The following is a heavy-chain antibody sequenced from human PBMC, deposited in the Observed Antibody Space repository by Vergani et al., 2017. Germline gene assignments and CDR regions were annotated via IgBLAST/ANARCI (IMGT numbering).Heavy chain of an antibody. CDR3: ARDEVDEQQQLLAYFDL. CDR1: GYTFTSYG. Sequence: QVQLVQSGAEVKKPGASVKVSCKASGYTFTSYGISWVRQAPGQGLEWMGWISAYNGNTNYAQKLQGRVTMTTDTSTSTAYMELRSLRSDDTAVYYCARDEVDEQQQLLAYFDLWGRGTLVTVSS. V-gene: IGHV1-18*04. J-gene: IGHJ2*01. CDR2: ISAYNGNT. D-gene: IGHD6-13*01.